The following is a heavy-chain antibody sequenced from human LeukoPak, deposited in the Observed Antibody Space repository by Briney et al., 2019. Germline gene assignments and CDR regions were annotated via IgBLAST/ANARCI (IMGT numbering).Heavy chain of an antibody. J-gene: IGHJ4*02. D-gene: IGHD4-17*01. CDR3: AKVAVTTPFDY. CDR2: IKYDGSEK. CDR1: GFTFSSSW. V-gene: IGHV3-7*01. Sequence: PGGSLRLSCAASGFTFSSSWMSWVRQAPGKGLEWVANIKYDGSEKYYVESVKGRFTISRDNAKNSLYLQMSSLRADDTAVYYCAKVAVTTPFDYWGQGTLVTVSS.